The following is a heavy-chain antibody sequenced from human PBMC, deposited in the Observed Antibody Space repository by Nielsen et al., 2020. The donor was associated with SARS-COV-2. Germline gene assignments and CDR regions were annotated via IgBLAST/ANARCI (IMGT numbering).Heavy chain of an antibody. CDR1: GFTFSTFA. D-gene: IGHD3-10*01. CDR3: AKDYLGDRLWFNEYRFWFDP. CDR2: ISSSGGHT. J-gene: IGHJ5*02. Sequence: GGSLRLSCAASGFTFSTFAMNWVRQAPGKGLEWVSSISSSGGHTYYADSVKGRFTISRDNSKNTLYLRMNSLRVEDTAIYYCAKDYLGDRLWFNEYRFWFDPWGRGVLVTVSS. V-gene: IGHV3-23*01.